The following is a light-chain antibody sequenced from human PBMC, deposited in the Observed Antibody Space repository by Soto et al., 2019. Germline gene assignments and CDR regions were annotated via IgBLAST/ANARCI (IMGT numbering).Light chain of an antibody. CDR1: QSILRTSINRNY. CDR2: WAS. CDR3: QQYYSASLYS. J-gene: IGKJ2*03. V-gene: IGKV4-1*01. Sequence: DIVLTQSPDSRAVSLGERATIDCRSSQSILRTSINRNYLAWYQQKPGQPPKLLIYWASTRESGVPERFSGSGSGTDFPLTINSLQAEDVAIYYCQQYYSASLYSFGQGTKLEIK.